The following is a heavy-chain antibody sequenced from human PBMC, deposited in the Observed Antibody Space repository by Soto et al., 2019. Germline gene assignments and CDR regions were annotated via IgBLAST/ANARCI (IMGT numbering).Heavy chain of an antibody. J-gene: IGHJ4*02. Sequence: SETLSLTCTVSGGSISSSSYYWGWIRQPPGKGLEWIGSIYYSGSTYYNPSLKSRVTISVDTSKNQFSLKLSSVTAADTAVYYCARRGLYSGYDFDYWSQGTLVTVSS. CDR1: GGSISSSSYY. V-gene: IGHV4-39*01. CDR3: ARRGLYSGYDFDY. CDR2: IYYSGST. D-gene: IGHD5-12*01.